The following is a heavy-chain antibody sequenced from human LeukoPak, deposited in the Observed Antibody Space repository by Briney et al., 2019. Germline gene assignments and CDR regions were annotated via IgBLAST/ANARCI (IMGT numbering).Heavy chain of an antibody. J-gene: IGHJ4*02. Sequence: PSETLSLTCTVSVGSITRRSFYWGWIRQPPGKGLEWIGSIYSSGITYYNPSLGSRVTISVDTSKNQFSLKLRSVTAADTAVYYCASEVQLYGYWGQGILVTVSS. D-gene: IGHD5-18*01. CDR2: IYSSGIT. V-gene: IGHV4-39*01. CDR3: ASEVQLYGY. CDR1: VGSITRRSFY.